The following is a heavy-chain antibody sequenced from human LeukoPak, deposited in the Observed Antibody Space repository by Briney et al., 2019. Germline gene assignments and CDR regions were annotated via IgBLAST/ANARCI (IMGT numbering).Heavy chain of an antibody. CDR1: GFTFSDYY. V-gene: IGHV3-11*01. Sequence: PGGSLRLSCAASGFTFSDYYMSWIRQAPGKGLEWVSYISSSGSTIYYADSVKSRFTISRDNAKNSLYLQMNSLRAEDTAVYYCAGTVTTSYFDYWGQGTLVTVSS. CDR3: AGTVTTSYFDY. CDR2: ISSSGSTI. D-gene: IGHD4-11*01. J-gene: IGHJ4*02.